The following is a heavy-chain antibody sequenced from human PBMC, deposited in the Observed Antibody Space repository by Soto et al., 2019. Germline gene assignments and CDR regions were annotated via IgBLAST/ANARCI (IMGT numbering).Heavy chain of an antibody. CDR2: LDRGGGEK. CDR1: EFSFSDYW. J-gene: IGHJ4*02. Sequence: PGGSLRLSCAASEFSFSDYWMAWVRQAPGKGLEWVANLDRGGGEKHYVDSVKGRFTISRDNAKNSLYLQMNSLRAADTAVYYCAREEPYYYGSGSYSRGPYYLAYWAQGTLVTVSS. V-gene: IGHV3-7*01. CDR3: AREEPYYYGSGSYSRGPYYLAY. D-gene: IGHD3-10*01.